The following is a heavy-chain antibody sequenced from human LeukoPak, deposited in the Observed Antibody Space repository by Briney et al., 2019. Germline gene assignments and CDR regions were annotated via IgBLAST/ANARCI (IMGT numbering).Heavy chain of an antibody. CDR3: ARVSGTYYKGHFDY. V-gene: IGHV3-21*01. D-gene: IGHD3-10*01. CDR1: GFTFSSYS. CDR2: ISGSGTEI. J-gene: IGHJ4*02. Sequence: PGGSLRLPCAASGFTFSSYSMNWVRQAPGKGLEWVSYISGSGTEIYYADSVKGRFTISRDNAKNALYLQMNSLSAEDTAVYYCARVSGTYYKGHFDYWGQGTLVTVSS.